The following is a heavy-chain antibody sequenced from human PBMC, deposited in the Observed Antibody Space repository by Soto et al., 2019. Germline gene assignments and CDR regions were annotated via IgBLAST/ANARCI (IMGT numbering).Heavy chain of an antibody. CDR1: GFAFDDYS. CDR2: ISWNSGSI. V-gene: IGHV3-9*01. Sequence: EVQLVESGGGLVQPGRSLRLSCAASGFAFDDYSMHWVRQAPGKCLEWVSGISWNSGSIGYADSVKGRFTISRDNAKNSLYRQMNSLRAEDTALYYCAKGDSSSWYGAGFDYWGQGTLVTVSS. D-gene: IGHD6-13*01. J-gene: IGHJ4*02. CDR3: AKGDSSSWYGAGFDY.